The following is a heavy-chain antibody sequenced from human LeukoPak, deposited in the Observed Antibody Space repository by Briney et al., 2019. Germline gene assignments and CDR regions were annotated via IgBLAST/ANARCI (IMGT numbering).Heavy chain of an antibody. CDR1: GFTVSSNY. CDR2: IYSGGST. CDR3: ARVVRGVAKDV. Sequence: PGGSLRLSCAASGFTVSSNYMSWVRQAPGKGLEWVSVIYSGGSTYYADSVKGRFTISGDNSKYTLYLQMNSLRAEDTAVYYCARVVRGVAKDVWGKGTTVTVSS. D-gene: IGHD3-10*01. V-gene: IGHV3-53*01. J-gene: IGHJ6*04.